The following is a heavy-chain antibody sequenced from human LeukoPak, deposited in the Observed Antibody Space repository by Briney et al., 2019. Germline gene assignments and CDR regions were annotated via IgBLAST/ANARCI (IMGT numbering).Heavy chain of an antibody. D-gene: IGHD5-18*01. CDR3: ARASRGYSYGSGY. J-gene: IGHJ4*02. V-gene: IGHV3-7*01. Sequence: GGSLRLSCAASGFTFSSYWMSWVRQAPGKGLEWVANIKQDGSEKYYVDSVKGRFTISRDNSKNTLYLQMNSLRAEDTAVYYCARASRGYSYGSGYWGQGTLVTVSS. CDR2: IKQDGSEK. CDR1: GFTFSSYW.